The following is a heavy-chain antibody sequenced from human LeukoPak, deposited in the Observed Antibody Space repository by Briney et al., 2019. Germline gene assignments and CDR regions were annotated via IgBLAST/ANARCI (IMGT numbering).Heavy chain of an antibody. V-gene: IGHV3-15*01. J-gene: IGHJ4*02. CDR1: GFTFSNAW. D-gene: IGHD1-20*01. CDR3: TAVITGTKYYFDY. Sequence: PGGSLRLSCAASGFTFSNAWKSWVRQAPGKGLEWVGRIKSKTDGGTTDYAAPVKGRFTISRDDSKNTLYLQMNSLKTEDTAVYYCTAVITGTKYYFDYWRQGTLVTVSS. CDR2: IKSKTDGGTT.